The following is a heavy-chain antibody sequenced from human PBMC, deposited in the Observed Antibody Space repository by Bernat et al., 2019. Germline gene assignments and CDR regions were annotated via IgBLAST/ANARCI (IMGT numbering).Heavy chain of an antibody. CDR2: IYYSGST. Sequence: QLQLQESGPGLVKPSQTLSLTFTVSAGSISSSSYYWGWIRQPPGKGLEWIVSIYYSGSTYYNPSLKIRVTISVDKSRNQFSLKVSSVTAADTAVYYGGRLGRRVGWRTNWFDAWGQGTLVTVSS. J-gene: IGHJ5*02. CDR3: GRLGRRVGWRTNWFDA. CDR1: AGSISSSSYY. V-gene: IGHV4-39*01. D-gene: IGHD1-26*01.